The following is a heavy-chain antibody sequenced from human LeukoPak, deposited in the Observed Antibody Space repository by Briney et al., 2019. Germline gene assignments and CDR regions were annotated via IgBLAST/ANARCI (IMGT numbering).Heavy chain of an antibody. D-gene: IGHD6-13*01. V-gene: IGHV3-30-3*01. CDR1: GFTFSSYA. Sequence: GGSLSLSCAASGFTFSSYAMHWVRQAPGKGLEWVAVISYDGSNKYYADSVKGRFTISRDNSKNTLYLQMNSLRAEDTAVYYCARDPPYSSSWYHFDYWGQGTLVTVSS. CDR2: ISYDGSNK. J-gene: IGHJ4*02. CDR3: ARDPPYSSSWYHFDY.